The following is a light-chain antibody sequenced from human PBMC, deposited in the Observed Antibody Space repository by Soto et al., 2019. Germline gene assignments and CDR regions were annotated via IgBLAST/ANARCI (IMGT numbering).Light chain of an antibody. J-gene: IGLJ1*01. CDR3: SSFARSSTP. Sequence: QSVLTQPASVSGSPGQSITISCTGTSSDVGSNNLVSWYQQHPGKAPKLVIYAVSRRPSGVSNRFSGSKSGNTASLTISGLQAEDEADYYCSSFARSSTPFGSGTKLTVL. V-gene: IGLV2-23*02. CDR2: AVS. CDR1: SSDVGSNNL.